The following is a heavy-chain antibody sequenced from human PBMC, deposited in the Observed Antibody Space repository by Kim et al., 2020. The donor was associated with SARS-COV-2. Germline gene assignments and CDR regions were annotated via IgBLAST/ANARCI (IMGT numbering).Heavy chain of an antibody. J-gene: IGHJ6*02. Sequence: SETLSLTCAVYGGSFSGYYWSWIRQPPGKGLEWIGEINHSGSTNYNPSLKSRVTISVDTSKNQFSLKLSSVTAADTAVYYCARKMGYYGSGSQYYYGMDVWGQGTTVTVSS. CDR3: ARKMGYYGSGSQYYYGMDV. CDR2: INHSGST. CDR1: GGSFSGYY. D-gene: IGHD3-10*01. V-gene: IGHV4-34*01.